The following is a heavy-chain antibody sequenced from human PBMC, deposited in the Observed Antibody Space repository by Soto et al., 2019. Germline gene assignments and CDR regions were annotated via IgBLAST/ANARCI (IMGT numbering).Heavy chain of an antibody. D-gene: IGHD3-3*01. CDR1: GYTFTSYA. CDR3: AKEDFWSGYLDY. CDR2: INAGNGNT. J-gene: IGHJ4*02. Sequence: ASVKVSCKASGYTFTSYAMHWVRQAPGQRLEWMGWINAGNGNTKYSQKFQGRVTITRDTSASTAYMELSSLRSEDTAVYYCAKEDFWSGYLDYWGQGTLVTVSS. V-gene: IGHV1-3*01.